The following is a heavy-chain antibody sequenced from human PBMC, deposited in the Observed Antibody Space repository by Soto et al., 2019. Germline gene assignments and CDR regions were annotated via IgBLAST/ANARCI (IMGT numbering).Heavy chain of an antibody. CDR1: GFTFRSYE. D-gene: IGHD2-8*01. Sequence: GGSLRLSCVASGFTFRSYEMNWVRQAPGKGLEWVSYISSSGSVIKYGDSVKGRFTISRDNAKNSFYLQMTSLRAADTASFFCTRSRTNFYYSRMDVWGQGSTVTVSS. J-gene: IGHJ6*02. CDR2: ISSSGSVI. CDR3: TRSRTNFYYSRMDV. V-gene: IGHV3-48*03.